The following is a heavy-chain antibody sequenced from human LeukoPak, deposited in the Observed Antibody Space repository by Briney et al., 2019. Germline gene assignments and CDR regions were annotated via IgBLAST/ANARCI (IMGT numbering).Heavy chain of an antibody. D-gene: IGHD2-21*02. CDR1: GGSISSYY. CDR3: AREIFGGDWANDAFDI. J-gene: IGHJ3*02. CDR2: IYYSGST. Sequence: SETLSLTCTVSGGSISSYYWSWIRQPPGKGLEWIGYIYYSGSTNYNPSLKSRVIISVDTSKNQFSLKLSSVTAADTAVYYCAREIFGGDWANDAFDIWGQGTMVTVSS. V-gene: IGHV4-59*01.